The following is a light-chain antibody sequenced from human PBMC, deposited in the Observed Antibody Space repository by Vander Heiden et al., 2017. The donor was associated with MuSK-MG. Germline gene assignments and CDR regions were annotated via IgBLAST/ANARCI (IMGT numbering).Light chain of an antibody. J-gene: IGKJ3*01. Sequence: DIQMTHSPSSLSASVGDKFTITCRASQSISTFLNWYQQKPGRAPKLLIYAASNLQTGVPSRFSGSGSGTDFTLTISNLQPEDFATYYCQQCYSTPRTFGPGTKVDI. CDR1: QSISTF. V-gene: IGKV1-39*01. CDR2: AAS. CDR3: QQCYSTPRT.